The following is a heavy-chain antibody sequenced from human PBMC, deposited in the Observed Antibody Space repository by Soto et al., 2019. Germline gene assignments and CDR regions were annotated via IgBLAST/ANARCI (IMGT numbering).Heavy chain of an antibody. J-gene: IGHJ4*02. CDR2: ISGSGGST. D-gene: IGHD3-3*01. V-gene: IGHV3-23*01. Sequence: EVQLLESGGGLVQPGGSLRLSCAASGFTFSSYAMSWVRQAPGKGLEWVSAISGSGGSTYYADSVKGRFTISRDNSKNTLYLQMNSLRAEDTAVYYCAKDSAQGYDFWSGYYFYFDYWGRGTLVTVSS. CDR3: AKDSAQGYDFWSGYYFYFDY. CDR1: GFTFSSYA.